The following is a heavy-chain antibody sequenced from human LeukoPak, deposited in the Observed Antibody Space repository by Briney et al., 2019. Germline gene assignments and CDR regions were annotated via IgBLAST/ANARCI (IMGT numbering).Heavy chain of an antibody. Sequence: SETLSLTCTVSGGSISSGSYYWSWIRQPAGKGLEWIGRIYTSGSTKYNPSLKSRVTMSVDTYKNGFSLTLNSVTAADTAVYYCARENTDHPYYDFWGQGTLVTVSS. CDR2: IYTSGST. D-gene: IGHD1-14*01. J-gene: IGHJ4*02. CDR3: ARENTDHPYYDF. CDR1: GGSISSGSYY. V-gene: IGHV4-61*02.